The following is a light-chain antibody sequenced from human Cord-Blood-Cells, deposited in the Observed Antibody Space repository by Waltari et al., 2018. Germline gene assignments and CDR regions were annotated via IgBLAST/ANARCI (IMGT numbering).Light chain of an antibody. Sequence: QSALTQPRSVSGSPGQSVTISCTGTSSDVGGYTYVSWYQKHPGKAPKLMIYDVSKRPSGVPDRFAGSKSGNTASLTISGLQAEDEADYYCCSYAGSYTYYVFGTGTKVTVL. J-gene: IGLJ1*01. CDR1: SSDVGGYTY. CDR3: CSYAGSYTYYV. V-gene: IGLV2-11*01. CDR2: DVS.